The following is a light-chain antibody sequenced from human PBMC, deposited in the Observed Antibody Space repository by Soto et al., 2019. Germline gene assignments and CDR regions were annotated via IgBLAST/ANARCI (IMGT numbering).Light chain of an antibody. V-gene: IGLV2-11*01. Sequence: QSALIQPPSVSGSPGQSVTISCTGTSSDVGSYDYVSWYQQHPGTVPKPMIYNVNTQPSGVPDRFSGSKSGNTASMTISGLKTEDEADYYCQSFDGSSQVFGGGTKLTVL. CDR1: SSDVGSYDY. J-gene: IGLJ2*01. CDR3: QSFDGSSQV. CDR2: NVN.